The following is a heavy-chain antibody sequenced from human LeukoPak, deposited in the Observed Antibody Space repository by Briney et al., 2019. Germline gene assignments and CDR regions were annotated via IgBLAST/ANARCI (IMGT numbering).Heavy chain of an antibody. CDR3: ARVLETDYYDSSGYYRWFDS. CDR2: ISNSTNYI. D-gene: IGHD3-22*01. Sequence: GGSLRLSCAGSGFTFISYNMNWVRQAPGKVLEWVSSISNSTNYIYYADSMKGRFTISRDNAKNSLYLQMYSLRAEDTAVYYCARVLETDYYDSSGYYRWFDSWGQGTLVTVSS. V-gene: IGHV3-21*01. J-gene: IGHJ5*01. CDR1: GFTFISYN.